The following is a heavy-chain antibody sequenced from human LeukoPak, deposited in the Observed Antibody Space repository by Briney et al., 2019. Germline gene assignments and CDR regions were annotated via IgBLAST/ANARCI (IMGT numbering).Heavy chain of an antibody. CDR2: ISYSGST. V-gene: IGHV4-31*03. J-gene: IGHJ4*02. CDR1: GGSISSDGFC. Sequence: SETLSLTCTVPGGSISSDGFCWSWVRQHPRKGLEWIGYISYSGSTYYNPSLKSRVSVSLDTSKSQFSLKLTSVTAADTAVYFCARGPSYCDFWGQGTLVTVSS. CDR3: ARGPSYCDF.